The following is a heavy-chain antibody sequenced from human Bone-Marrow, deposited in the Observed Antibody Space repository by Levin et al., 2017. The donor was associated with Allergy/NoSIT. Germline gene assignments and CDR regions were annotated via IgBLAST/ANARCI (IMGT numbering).Heavy chain of an antibody. Sequence: MASETLSLTCTVSGGSISSYYWSWIRQPPGKGLEWIGYIYYSGSTNYNPSLKSRVTISVDTSNNQFSLKLSSVTAADTAVYYCAREGLPGSPYFDYWGQGTLVTVSS. CDR2: IYYSGST. CDR3: AREGLPGSPYFDY. V-gene: IGHV4-59*01. D-gene: IGHD2-15*01. CDR1: GGSISSYY. J-gene: IGHJ4*02.